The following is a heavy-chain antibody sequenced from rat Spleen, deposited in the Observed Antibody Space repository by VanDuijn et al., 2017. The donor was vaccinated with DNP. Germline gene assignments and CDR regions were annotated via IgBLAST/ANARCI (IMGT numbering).Heavy chain of an antibody. Sequence: EVQLVESGGGLVQPGRSLKLSCAASGFSFSYYYMAWVRQAPTKGLEWVAYIGSAAYAPYYGDSVKGRFTISRDNAKSTLYLQMNRLRSEDMATYYCVRWNSGHFDYWGQGVMVTVSS. CDR1: GFSFSYYY. CDR2: IGSAAYAP. D-gene: IGHD4-3*01. J-gene: IGHJ2*01. CDR3: VRWNSGHFDY. V-gene: IGHV5-22*01.